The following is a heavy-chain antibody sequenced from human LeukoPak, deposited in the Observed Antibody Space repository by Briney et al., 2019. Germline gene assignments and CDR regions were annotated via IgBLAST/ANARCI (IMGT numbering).Heavy chain of an antibody. Sequence: PGGSLRLSCAASGLTFNSYGMHWVRQAPGKGLEWVAVIWYDGSNKYYADSVKGRFTISRDNSKNTLYLQMNSLRAEDTAVYYCARGGEKTVTTRYYYYGMDVWGKGTTVTVSS. D-gene: IGHD4-17*01. CDR3: ARGGEKTVTTRYYYYGMDV. J-gene: IGHJ6*04. V-gene: IGHV3-33*01. CDR2: IWYDGSNK. CDR1: GLTFNSYG.